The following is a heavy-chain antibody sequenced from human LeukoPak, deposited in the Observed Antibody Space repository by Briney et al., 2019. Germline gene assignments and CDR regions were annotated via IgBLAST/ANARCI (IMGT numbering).Heavy chain of an antibody. V-gene: IGHV1-69*04. CDR3: ARDLVPPDYYYYAMDV. CDR2: NIPIFDIT. J-gene: IGHJ6*02. CDR1: GGTFSNYA. D-gene: IGHD2-8*02. Sequence: ASVKVSCKASGGTFSNYAISWVRQAPGQGLEWMGRNIPIFDITNYAQKFQGRVTITADKSTSTAYMELSSLRSEDTAVYYCARDLVPPDYYYYAMDVWGQGTTVTASS.